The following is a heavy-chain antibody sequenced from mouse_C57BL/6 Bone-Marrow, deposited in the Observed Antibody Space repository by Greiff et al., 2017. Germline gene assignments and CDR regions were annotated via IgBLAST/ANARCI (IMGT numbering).Heavy chain of an antibody. CDR3: ASRITTVGRLG. CDR1: GYTFTSYG. CDR2: IYPRSGNT. J-gene: IGHJ3*01. D-gene: IGHD1-1*01. Sequence: QVQLQQSGAELARPGASVKLSCKASGYTFTSYGISWVKQRTGQGLEWIGEIYPRSGNTYYNEKFKGKATLTADKSSSTAYMELRSLTSEDSAVYFCASRITTVGRLGWGQGTLVTVSA. V-gene: IGHV1-81*01.